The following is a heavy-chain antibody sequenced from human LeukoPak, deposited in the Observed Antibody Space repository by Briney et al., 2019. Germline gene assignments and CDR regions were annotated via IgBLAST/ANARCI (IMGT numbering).Heavy chain of an antibody. D-gene: IGHD5-24*01. Sequence: ASVKVSCKASGYTFTSYDINWVRQATGQGLEWMGWMNPNSGNTGYAQKFQGRVTMTRNTSISTAYMELSSLRSEDTAVYYCATQNGYNLEYYFDYWGQGTLVTVSS. CDR2: MNPNSGNT. CDR1: GYTFTSYD. V-gene: IGHV1-8*01. CDR3: ATQNGYNLEYYFDY. J-gene: IGHJ4*02.